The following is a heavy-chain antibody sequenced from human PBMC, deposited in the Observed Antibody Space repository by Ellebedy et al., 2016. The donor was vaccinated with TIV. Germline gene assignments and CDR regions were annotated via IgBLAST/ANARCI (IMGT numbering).Heavy chain of an antibody. J-gene: IGHJ4*02. CDR1: GYSFSNYY. V-gene: IGHV1-46*01. Sequence: AASVKVSCKASGYSFSNYYMHWVRQAAGQGLEWMGIMNPSGGSTSYAQKFQGRVTMTRDTSTSKVYMELSSLRSEDTAVYYCARARSSGWLHTPDYWGQGILVTVSS. D-gene: IGHD6-19*01. CDR3: ARARSSGWLHTPDY. CDR2: MNPSGGST.